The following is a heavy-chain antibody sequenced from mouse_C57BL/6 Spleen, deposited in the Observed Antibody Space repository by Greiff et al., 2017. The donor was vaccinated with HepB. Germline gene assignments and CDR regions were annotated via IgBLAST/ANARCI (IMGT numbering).Heavy chain of an antibody. D-gene: IGHD3-2*02. V-gene: IGHV1-26*01. Sequence: VQLQQSGPELVKPGASVKISCKASGYTFTDYYMNWVKQSHGKSLEWIGDINPNNGGTSYNQKFKGKATLTVDKSSSTAYMELRSLTSEDSAVYYCARDEAAQAGFAYWGQGTLVTVSA. CDR2: INPNNGGT. J-gene: IGHJ3*01. CDR1: GYTFTDYY. CDR3: ARDEAAQAGFAY.